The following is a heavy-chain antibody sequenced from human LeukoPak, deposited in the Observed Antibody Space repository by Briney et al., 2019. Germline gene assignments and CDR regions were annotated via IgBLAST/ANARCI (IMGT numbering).Heavy chain of an antibody. CDR3: ARGTVAGTVFDY. J-gene: IGHJ4*02. Sequence: PSETLSPTCAVYGGSFSGYYWSWIRQPPGKGLEWIGEINHSGSTNYNPSLKSRVTISVDTSKNQFSLKLSSVTAADTAVYYCARGTVAGTVFDYWGQGTLVTVSS. D-gene: IGHD6-19*01. CDR2: INHSGST. V-gene: IGHV4-34*01. CDR1: GGSFSGYY.